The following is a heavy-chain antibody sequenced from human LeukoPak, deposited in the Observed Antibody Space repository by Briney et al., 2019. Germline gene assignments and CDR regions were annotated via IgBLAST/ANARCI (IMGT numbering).Heavy chain of an antibody. J-gene: IGHJ4*02. V-gene: IGHV4-4*09. CDR3: ARHWYSSSWYIG. CDR2: IYTSGST. Sequence: ETLSLTCTVSGGSISSYYWSWIRQPPGKGLEWIGYIYTSGSTNYNPSLKSRVTISVDTSKNQFSLKLSSVTAADTAVYYCARHWYSSSWYIGWGQGTLVTVSS. CDR1: GGSISSYY. D-gene: IGHD6-13*01.